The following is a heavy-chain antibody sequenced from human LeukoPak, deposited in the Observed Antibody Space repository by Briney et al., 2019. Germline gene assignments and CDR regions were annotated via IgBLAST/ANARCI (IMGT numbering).Heavy chain of an antibody. J-gene: IGHJ4*02. CDR1: GGSISSSSYY. CDR2: IYYSGST. CDR3: ARGLIVVVPAASYYFDY. Sequence: SETLSLTCTVSGGSISSSSYYWGWIRQPPGKGLEWIGSIYYSGSTNYNPSLKSRVTISVDTSKNQFSLKLSSVTAADTAVYYCARGLIVVVPAASYYFDYWGQGTLVTVSS. V-gene: IGHV4-39*07. D-gene: IGHD2-2*01.